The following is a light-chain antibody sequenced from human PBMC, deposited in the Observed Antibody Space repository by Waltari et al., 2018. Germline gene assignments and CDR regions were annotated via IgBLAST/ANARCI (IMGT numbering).Light chain of an antibody. Sequence: QSVLTQPPSVSGAPGQRVTVSCTGSTSNTGAGYDVQWYRQFPGTAPKLLTYANNNRPSGVPDRFSASKSGASASLAITGLQAEDEADYYCQSYDKTLSAWVFGGGTKLTVL. V-gene: IGLV1-40*01. CDR1: TSNTGAGYD. CDR3: QSYDKTLSAWV. J-gene: IGLJ3*02. CDR2: ANN.